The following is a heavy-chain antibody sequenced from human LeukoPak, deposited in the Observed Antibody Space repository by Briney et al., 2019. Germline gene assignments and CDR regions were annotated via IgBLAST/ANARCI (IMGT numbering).Heavy chain of an antibody. CDR1: GFSVSSNY. J-gene: IGHJ4*02. CDR2: LYSAGST. D-gene: IGHD6-13*01. CDR3: ARDPPGIPGYFDY. V-gene: IGHV3-53*01. Sequence: GGSLRLSCAASGFSVSSNYMSWVRQAPGKGLEWVSVLYSAGSTYYADFVKGRFTISRDNSKNTLYLQMSRLTAEDTAVYYCARDPPGIPGYFDYWGQGTLVTVSS.